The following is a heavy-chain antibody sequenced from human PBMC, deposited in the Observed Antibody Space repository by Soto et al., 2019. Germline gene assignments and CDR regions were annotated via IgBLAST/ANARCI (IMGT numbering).Heavy chain of an antibody. J-gene: IGHJ6*02. Sequence: PSETLSLTCTVSGGSISSSSYYWGWIRQPPGKGLEWIGSIYYSGSTYYNPSLKSRVTISVDTSKNQFSLKLSSVTAADTAVYYCARQRVEMGYYYYGMDVWGQGTTVTAP. CDR2: IYYSGST. CDR3: ARQRVEMGYYYYGMDV. V-gene: IGHV4-39*01. CDR1: GGSISSSSYY. D-gene: IGHD2-15*01.